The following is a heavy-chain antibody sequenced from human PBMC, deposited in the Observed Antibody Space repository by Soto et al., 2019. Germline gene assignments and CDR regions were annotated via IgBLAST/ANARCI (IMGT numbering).Heavy chain of an antibody. J-gene: IGHJ6*02. CDR1: GFKFSTYG. CDR2: ISYDGTNK. Sequence: QVQLVESGGGVVQPGRSLRLSCGASGFKFSTYGMHWVRQAPGKGLEWVAVISYDGTNKDYADSVKGRFTISRDNSKNTSYLQMNSLRAEDTAVYYCAKGLVGYVFGVQDYYVGMDVWGQGTTVAVSS. D-gene: IGHD1-26*01. V-gene: IGHV3-30*18. CDR3: AKGLVGYVFGVQDYYVGMDV.